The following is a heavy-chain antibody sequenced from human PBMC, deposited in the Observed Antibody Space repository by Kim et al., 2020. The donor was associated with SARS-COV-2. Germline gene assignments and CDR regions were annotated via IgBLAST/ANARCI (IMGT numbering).Heavy chain of an antibody. Sequence: TRYSPSFQAQVTITADKSISTAYLQGSSLKASDTAMYYCASLGGNNAFDIWGQGTMVTVSS. D-gene: IGHD2-15*01. J-gene: IGHJ3*02. CDR3: ASLGGNNAFDI. V-gene: IGHV5-51*01. CDR2: T.